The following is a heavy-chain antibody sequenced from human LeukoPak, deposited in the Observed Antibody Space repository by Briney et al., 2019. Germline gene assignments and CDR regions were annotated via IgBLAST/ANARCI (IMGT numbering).Heavy chain of an antibody. J-gene: IGHJ4*02. V-gene: IGHV3-30*18. CDR3: AKLVVVAANFDY. CDR2: ISYDGSNK. CDR1: GFTFSSYG. D-gene: IGHD2-15*01. Sequence: GRSLRLSCAASGFTFSSYGMHWVRQAPGKGLEWVAVISYDGSNKYYADSVKGRFTISRDNSKNTLYLQMNSLRAEDTAVYHCAKLVVVAANFDYWGQGTLVTVSS.